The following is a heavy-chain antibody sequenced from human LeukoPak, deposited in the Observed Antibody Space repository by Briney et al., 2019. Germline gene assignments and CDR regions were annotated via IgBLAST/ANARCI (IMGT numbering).Heavy chain of an antibody. CDR3: AKWDGSSY. V-gene: IGHV3-23*01. CDR1: QFKFNNYG. CDR2: ITGSGGRT. J-gene: IGHJ4*02. D-gene: IGHD5-24*01. Sequence: PGGSLRLSCATSQFKFNNYGMTWVRQAPGKGLEWVSSITGSGGRTQYADSVKGRFTISRDNSKNTLYLQMNSLRAEDTAVYYCAKWDGSSYWGQGTLVTVSS.